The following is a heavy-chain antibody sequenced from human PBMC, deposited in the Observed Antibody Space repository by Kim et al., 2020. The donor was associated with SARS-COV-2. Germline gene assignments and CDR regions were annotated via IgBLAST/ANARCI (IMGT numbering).Heavy chain of an antibody. D-gene: IGHD4-17*01. CDR2: INAGNGNT. V-gene: IGHV1-3*01. CDR3: ARERYGDPLPHYYYGMDV. Sequence: ASVKVSCKASGYTFTSYAMHWVRQAPGQRLEWMGWINAGNGNTKYSQKFQGRVTITRDTSASTAYMELSSLRSEDTAVYYCARERYGDPLPHYYYGMDVWGQGTTVTVSS. CDR1: GYTFTSYA. J-gene: IGHJ6*02.